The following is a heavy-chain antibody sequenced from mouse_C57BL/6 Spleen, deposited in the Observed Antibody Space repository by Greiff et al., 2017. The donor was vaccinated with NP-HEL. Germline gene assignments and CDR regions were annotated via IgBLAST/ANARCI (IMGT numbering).Heavy chain of an antibody. CDR3: AMGYYGSGDY. J-gene: IGHJ2*01. D-gene: IGHD1-1*01. CDR2: INPNNGGT. V-gene: IGHV1-26*01. Sequence: EVQLQQSGPELVKPGASVKISCKASGYTFTDYYMNWVKQSHGKSLEWIGDINPNNGGTSYNQKFKGKATLTVDKSSSTAYMELRSLTSEDSAVYYCAMGYYGSGDYWGQGTTLTVSS. CDR1: GYTFTDYY.